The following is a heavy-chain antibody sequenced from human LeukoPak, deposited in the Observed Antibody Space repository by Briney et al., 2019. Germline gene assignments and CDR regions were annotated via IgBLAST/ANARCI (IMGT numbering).Heavy chain of an antibody. CDR2: IYYSGST. CDR1: GGSISSSSYY. Sequence: SETLSLTCTVSGGSISSSSYYWGWIRQPPGKGLEWIGSIYYSGSTYYNPSLKSRVTISVDTSKNQFSLQLSSVTAADTAVYYCARRAAARPRYFDLWGRGTLVTVSS. D-gene: IGHD6-6*01. V-gene: IGHV4-39*01. J-gene: IGHJ2*01. CDR3: ARRAAARPRYFDL.